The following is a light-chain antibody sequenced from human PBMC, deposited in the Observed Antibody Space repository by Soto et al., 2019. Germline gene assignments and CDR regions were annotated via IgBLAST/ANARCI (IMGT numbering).Light chain of an antibody. CDR2: DVS. CDR1: QSISSW. V-gene: IGKV1-5*01. J-gene: IGKJ4*01. CDR3: QQYNSYSL. Sequence: DIQMTQSPSTRSASVGDRVTITCRASQSISSWLAWYQQKPGKAPNLLIYDVSSLESGVSSRFSGSGSGTEFTLTISSLQPDDFATYYCQQYNSYSLFGGGTKVDIK.